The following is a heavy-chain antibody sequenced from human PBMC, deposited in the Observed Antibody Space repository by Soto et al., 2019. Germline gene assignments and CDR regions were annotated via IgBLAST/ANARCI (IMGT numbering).Heavy chain of an antibody. CDR1: GGSISSSSYY. Sequence: QLQLQESGPGLVKPSETLSLTCTVSGGSISSSSYYWGWIRQPPGKGLEWIGSSYYSGSTYYNPSLKSRVTISVDTSKNQFSLKLSSVTAADTAVYYCARQPLGSSSWYFVYWGQGTLVTVSS. V-gene: IGHV4-39*01. J-gene: IGHJ4*02. D-gene: IGHD6-13*01. CDR2: SYYSGST. CDR3: ARQPLGSSSWYFVY.